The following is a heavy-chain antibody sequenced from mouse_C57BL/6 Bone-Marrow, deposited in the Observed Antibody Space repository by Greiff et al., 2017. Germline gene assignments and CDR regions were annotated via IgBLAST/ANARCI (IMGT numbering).Heavy chain of an antibody. D-gene: IGHD1-1*02. Sequence: QVQLQQPGAELVKPGASVKLSCKASGYTFTSYWMHWVKQRPGQGLEWIGMIHPNSGSTNYNEKFKSKATLTVDKSSSTAYMQLSSLTSEDSAVYYCARERYYGGGYFDVWGTGTTGTVSS. CDR3: ARERYYGGGYFDV. V-gene: IGHV1-64*01. CDR2: IHPNSGST. CDR1: GYTFTSYW. J-gene: IGHJ1*03.